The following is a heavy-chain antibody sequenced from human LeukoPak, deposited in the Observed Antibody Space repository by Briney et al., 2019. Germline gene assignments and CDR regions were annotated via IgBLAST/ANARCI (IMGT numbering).Heavy chain of an antibody. CDR1: GYSISSGYY. CDR2: IYYGENT. V-gene: IGHV4-38-2*02. J-gene: IGHJ4*02. CDR3: ARRDDSSGYHKIFDY. D-gene: IGHD3-22*01. Sequence: NPSETLSLTCTVSGYSISSGYYWGWIRQPPGKGLEWIGNIYYGENTYYNPSLKSRVTISIDTSKNQFYLKLSSLTAADTAVYFCARRDDSSGYHKIFDYWGPGTLATVSS.